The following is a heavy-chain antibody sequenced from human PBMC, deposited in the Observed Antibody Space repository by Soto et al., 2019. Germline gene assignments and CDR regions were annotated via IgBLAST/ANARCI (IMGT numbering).Heavy chain of an antibody. D-gene: IGHD1-26*01. CDR1: GGSISSGGYY. V-gene: IGHV4-31*03. CDR3: ARDSAAMMGSFDY. Sequence: SETLSLTCTVSGGSISSGGYYWSWIRQHPGKGLEWIGYIYYSGSTYYNPSLKSRVTISVDTSKNQFSLKLSSVTAADTAVYYCARDSAAMMGSFDYWGQGTLVTVSS. CDR2: IYYSGST. J-gene: IGHJ4*02.